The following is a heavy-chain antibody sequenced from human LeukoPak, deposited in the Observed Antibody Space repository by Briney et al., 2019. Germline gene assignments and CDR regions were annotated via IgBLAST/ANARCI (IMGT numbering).Heavy chain of an antibody. V-gene: IGHV3-11*01. CDR3: ARVNLRPQ. D-gene: IGHD1-14*01. J-gene: IGHJ4*02. CDR1: GFSLSDYY. Sequence: GGSLRLSRAASGFSLSDYYMTWIRPPPGKGLEWISYLTMSGTTTKYADSVKGRFTISRDNAKNLVFLEMNSLRVDDTAIYYCARVNLRPQWGQGTLVTVSS. CDR2: LTMSGTTT.